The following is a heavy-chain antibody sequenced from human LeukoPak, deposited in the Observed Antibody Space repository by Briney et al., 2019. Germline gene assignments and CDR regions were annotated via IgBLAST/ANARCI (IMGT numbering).Heavy chain of an antibody. CDR1: GFIVSSNY. D-gene: IGHD3-10*01. CDR3: ARGLGRELDGAFDI. Sequence: GGSLRLSCAASGFIVSSNYMSWVRQAPGKGLEWVSVIYSGGRTYYADSVKGRFTISRDNSRNTLYLQMNSLRAEDTTVYYCARGLGRELDGAFDIWGQGTMVTVSS. J-gene: IGHJ3*02. V-gene: IGHV3-53*01. CDR2: IYSGGRT.